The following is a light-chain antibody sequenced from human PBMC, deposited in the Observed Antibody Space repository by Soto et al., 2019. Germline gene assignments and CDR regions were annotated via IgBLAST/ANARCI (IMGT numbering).Light chain of an antibody. CDR2: AAS. CDR3: QQTYSTPPT. V-gene: IGKV1-39*01. CDR1: QSIDRW. Sequence: DIHMTQSPSTLPASVVDRVTITFRASQSIDRWLAWYQQKPGKAPKLLIYAASSLQSGVPSRFSGSGSGTDFTLTISSLQPEDFATYYCQQTYSTPPTFGQGTKVDIK. J-gene: IGKJ1*01.